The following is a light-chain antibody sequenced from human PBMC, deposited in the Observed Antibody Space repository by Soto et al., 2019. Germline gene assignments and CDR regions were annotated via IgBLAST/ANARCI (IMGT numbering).Light chain of an antibody. CDR2: DVS. V-gene: IGLV2-14*01. CDR3: RSYTNSSTLGV. Sequence: QSALTQPASVSGYPGQSITISCTGTSSDVGGYNYVSWYQQHPGKAPKLMIYDVSNRPSGVSNRFSGSKSGNTASLTISGLQAEDEADYYCRSYTNSSTLGVFGGGTELTVL. J-gene: IGLJ2*01. CDR1: SSDVGGYNY.